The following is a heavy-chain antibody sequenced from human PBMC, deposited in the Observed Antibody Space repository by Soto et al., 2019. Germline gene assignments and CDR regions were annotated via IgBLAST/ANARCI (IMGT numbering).Heavy chain of an antibody. J-gene: IGHJ4*02. CDR2: IIPIFGTA. D-gene: IGHD3-22*01. CDR3: ARTYYYDSSCYYLFDY. Sequence: QVQLVQSGAEVKKPGSSVKVSCKASGGTFSSYAISWVRQAPGQGLEWMGGIIPIFGTANYAQKFQGRVTSTADESTSTAYMELSSLRSEDTAVYYCARTYYYDSSCYYLFDYWGQGTLVTVSS. V-gene: IGHV1-69*01. CDR1: GGTFSSYA.